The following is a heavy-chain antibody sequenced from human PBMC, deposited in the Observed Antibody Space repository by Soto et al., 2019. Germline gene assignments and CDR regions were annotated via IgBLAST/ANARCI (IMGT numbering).Heavy chain of an antibody. V-gene: IGHV4-34*01. CDR1: GGSFSGYY. CDR2: INHSGST. D-gene: IGHD3-3*01. Sequence: QVQLQQWGAGLLKPSETLSLTCAVYGGSFSGYYWSWIRQPPGKGLEWIGEINHSGSTNYNPSLKSRVTISVDTSKSQFSLKLSSVTAADTAVYYCARGNDFWSGYYSDYWGQGTLVTVSS. J-gene: IGHJ4*02. CDR3: ARGNDFWSGYYSDY.